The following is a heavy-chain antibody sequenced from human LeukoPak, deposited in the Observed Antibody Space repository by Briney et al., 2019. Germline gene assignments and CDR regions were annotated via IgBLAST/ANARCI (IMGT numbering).Heavy chain of an antibody. CDR2: IYPGGSDT. Sequence: GESLEISLYVAGFRFTTYWNAWVRPMPGKGLEWMGIIYPGGSDTRYSPSFQGPVTISADKSINTAYLQRSRLKASDRALYYCSRSLPVGPTYMFDYLGQG. D-gene: IGHD1-26*01. J-gene: IGHJ4*02. V-gene: IGHV5-51*01. CDR3: SRSLPVGPTYMFDY. CDR1: GFRFTTYW.